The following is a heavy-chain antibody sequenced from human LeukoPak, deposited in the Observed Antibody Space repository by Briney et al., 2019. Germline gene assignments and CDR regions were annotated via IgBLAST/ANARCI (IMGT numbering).Heavy chain of an antibody. CDR2: INHSGST. CDR3: ASETLEMDTIRTFEF. D-gene: IGHD5-24*01. CDR1: GGSISSSSYY. V-gene: IGHV4-39*07. Sequence: PSETLSLTCTVSGGSISSSSYYWGWLRQPPGKGLEWIGEINHSGSTNYNPSLKIRVSISVDTSRNQFSLKLYSMTAADTAVYYCASETLEMDTIRTFEFWGPGTLVTVSS. J-gene: IGHJ4*02.